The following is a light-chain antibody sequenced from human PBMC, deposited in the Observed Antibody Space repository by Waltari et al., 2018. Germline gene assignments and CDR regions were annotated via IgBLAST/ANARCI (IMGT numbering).Light chain of an antibody. J-gene: IGKJ1*01. V-gene: IGKV1-9*01. CDR3: QQLNSYPWT. CDR1: QGISSY. CDR2: AAS. Sequence: IQLIPSPSSLAASVGDRVAITCRGSQGISSYLAWYQQKPGKATKLLIYAASTLQSGVPSRFSGSGSGTDFTLTISSLQPEDFATYYCQQLNSYPWTFGQGTKVEIK.